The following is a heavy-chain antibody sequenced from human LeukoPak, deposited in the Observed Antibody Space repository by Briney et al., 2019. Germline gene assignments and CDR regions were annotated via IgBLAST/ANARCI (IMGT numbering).Heavy chain of an antibody. CDR3: AKDRVDVLTGYLYY. Sequence: PGGSLRLSCAASGFTFSSYAMSWVRQAPGKGLEWVSGISGSGGYTYDADSVKGRFTISRDNSKNTLYLQMNSLRAEDTAVYYCAKDRVDVLTGYLYYWGQGVLVTASS. CDR1: GFTFSSYA. J-gene: IGHJ4*02. CDR2: ISGSGGYT. V-gene: IGHV3-23*01. D-gene: IGHD3-9*01.